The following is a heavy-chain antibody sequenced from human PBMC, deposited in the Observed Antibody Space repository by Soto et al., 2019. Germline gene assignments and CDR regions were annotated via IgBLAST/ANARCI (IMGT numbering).Heavy chain of an antibody. J-gene: IGHJ6*02. Sequence: GESLKISCKGSGYSFTSYWISWVRQMPGKGLEWMGRIDPSDSYTNYSPSFQGHVTISADKSISTACLQWSSLKASDTAMYYCARHGSYSSSKYGMDVWGQGTTVTVSS. V-gene: IGHV5-10-1*01. CDR3: ARHGSYSSSKYGMDV. CDR2: IDPSDSYT. D-gene: IGHD6-13*01. CDR1: GYSFTSYW.